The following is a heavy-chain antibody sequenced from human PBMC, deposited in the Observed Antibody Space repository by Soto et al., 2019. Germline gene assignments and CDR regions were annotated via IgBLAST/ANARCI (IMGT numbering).Heavy chain of an antibody. D-gene: IGHD4-17*01. CDR3: ARGDGGITVIKLRAGRWFDP. CDR1: GGSFSGYY. J-gene: IGHJ5*02. CDR2: INRSGST. V-gene: IGHV4-34*01. Sequence: SQTLSLTWAGYGGSFSGYYWSGIRQPPGKGLEWIGEINRSGSTNYNPSLKSRVTISVETSKNQFSLKLSSVTAADTAVYYCARGDGGITVIKLRAGRWFDPSGQGTLVTVS.